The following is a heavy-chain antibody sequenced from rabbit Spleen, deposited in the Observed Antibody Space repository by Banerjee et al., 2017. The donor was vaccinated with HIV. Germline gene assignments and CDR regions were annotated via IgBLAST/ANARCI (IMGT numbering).Heavy chain of an antibody. Sequence: QEQLVESGGGLVQPGGSLKLSCKASGFDFSSYGVSWVRQAPGKGLEWIGYIDPVFGITSYATWVNGRFTISSHNAQNTLFLQLNSLTAADTATYFCVREVAAKFNLWGPGTLVTVS. V-gene: IGHV1S47*01. J-gene: IGHJ4*01. CDR2: IDPVFGIT. D-gene: IGHD4-1*01. CDR3: VREVAAKFNL. CDR1: GFDFSSYG.